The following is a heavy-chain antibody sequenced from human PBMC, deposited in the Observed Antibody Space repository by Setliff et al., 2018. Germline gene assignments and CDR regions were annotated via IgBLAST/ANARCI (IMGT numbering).Heavy chain of an antibody. D-gene: IGHD2-15*01. V-gene: IGHV4-59*04. Sequence: NPSETLSLTCTVSGGSSSSHYWSWIRQPPGKGLEWIGYIHYSGTTYYSPSLKSRVIVSVDTSKNQFSLKLSSVTAADTAVYYCARLPGYCNGGNCYGYYTFDIWGQGTMVTVSS. CDR3: ARLPGYCNGGNCYGYYTFDI. J-gene: IGHJ3*02. CDR2: IHYSGTT. CDR1: GGSSSSHY.